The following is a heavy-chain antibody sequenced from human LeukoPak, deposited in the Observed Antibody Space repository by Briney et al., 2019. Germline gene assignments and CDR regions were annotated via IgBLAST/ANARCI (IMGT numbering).Heavy chain of an antibody. CDR3: AGASGYNWNYEDY. V-gene: IGHV4-34*01. J-gene: IGHJ4*02. D-gene: IGHD1-7*01. CDR1: GGSFSGYY. Sequence: KTSETLSLTCAVYGGSFSGYYWSWIRQPPGKGLEWIGEINHSGSTNYNPSLKSRVTISVDTSKNQFSLKLSSVTAADTAVYYCAGASGYNWNYEDYWGQGTLVTVSS. CDR2: INHSGST.